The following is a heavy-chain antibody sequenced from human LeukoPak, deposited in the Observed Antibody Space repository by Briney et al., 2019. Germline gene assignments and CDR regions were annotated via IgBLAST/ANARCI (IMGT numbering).Heavy chain of an antibody. CDR3: ARDGGGYYDSSGYYPENY. V-gene: IGHV1-46*01. Sequence: ASVKVSCKASGYTFTSYYMHWVRQAPGQGLEWMGIINPSGGSTSYAQKFQGRVTMTRDTSTSTVYMELSSLRSEDTAVYYCARDGGGYYDSSGYYPENYWGQGTLVTVSS. J-gene: IGHJ4*02. D-gene: IGHD3-22*01. CDR1: GYTFTSYY. CDR2: INPSGGST.